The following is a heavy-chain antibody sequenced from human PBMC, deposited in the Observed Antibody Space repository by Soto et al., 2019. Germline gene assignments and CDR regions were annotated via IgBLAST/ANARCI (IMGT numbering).Heavy chain of an antibody. CDR3: ATDIHFLLGIRFLEWSLSMDA. CDR1: GYTRTELS. V-gene: IGHV1-24*01. J-gene: IGHJ6*02. Sequence: SLRFSDRGSGYTRTELSMHCQQQAPGKGLEWMGGFDPEDGETIYAQKFQGRVTMTEDTSTDTAYMELSSLRSEDTAVYYCATDIHFLLGIRFLEWSLSMDAWGQGTTVTVS. D-gene: IGHD3-3*01. CDR2: FDPEDGET.